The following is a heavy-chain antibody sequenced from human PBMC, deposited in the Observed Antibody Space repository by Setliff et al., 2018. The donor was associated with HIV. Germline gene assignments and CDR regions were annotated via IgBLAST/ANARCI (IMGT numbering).Heavy chain of an antibody. D-gene: IGHD4-17*01. V-gene: IGHV4-39*07. CDR1: GVSINSNRYY. CDR3: ARTLYDDYAFDY. Sequence: SETLSLTCTVSGVSINSNRYYWGWIRQPPGKGLEWIGSIFYSGTTHYNASLQSRVTISEDTSRNQFSLSLKSVTAADTAVYYCARTLYDDYAFDYWGQGALVTVSS. J-gene: IGHJ4*02. CDR2: IFYSGTT.